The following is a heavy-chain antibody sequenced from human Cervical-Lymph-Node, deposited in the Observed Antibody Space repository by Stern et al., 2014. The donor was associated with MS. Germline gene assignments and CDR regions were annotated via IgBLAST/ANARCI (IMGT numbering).Heavy chain of an antibody. CDR1: GFTFSTYW. Sequence: EVQLVESGGGLVQPGGSLRLSCAASGFTFSTYWMTWVRQAPGKGLEWVANIKQDGSDIYYVYSVKGRFTISIDNAKNSLYLQMNSLRAEDTAVYYCARRIQPFDYWGQGTLVTVSS. CDR3: ARRIQPFDY. J-gene: IGHJ4*02. D-gene: IGHD5-18*01. CDR2: IKQDGSDI. V-gene: IGHV3-7*01.